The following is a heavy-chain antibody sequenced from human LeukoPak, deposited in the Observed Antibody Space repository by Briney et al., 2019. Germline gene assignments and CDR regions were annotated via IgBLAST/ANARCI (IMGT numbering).Heavy chain of an antibody. J-gene: IGHJ4*02. V-gene: IGHV4-34*01. CDR1: GGSFSGYY. CDR3: ARENTYYDYVWGSYLFGDEVYYFDY. CDR2: INHSGST. D-gene: IGHD3-16*02. Sequence: SETLSLTCAVYGGSFSGYYWSWIRQPPGKGLEWIGEINHSGSTNYNPSLKSRVTISVDTSKNQFSLKLSSVTAADTAVYYCARENTYYDYVWGSYLFGDEVYYFDYWGQGTLVTVSS.